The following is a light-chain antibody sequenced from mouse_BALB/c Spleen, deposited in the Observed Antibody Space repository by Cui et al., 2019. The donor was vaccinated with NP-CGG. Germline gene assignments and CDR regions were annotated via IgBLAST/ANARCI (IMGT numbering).Light chain of an antibody. V-gene: IGLV1*01. CDR3: ALWYSNHWV. Sequence: QAVVTQESALTTSPGETVTLTCHSSTGAITTSNYANWVQEKPDHLFTGLIGGTNNRAPGVPARFSCSLVGDKAALTIAGAQTEDEAIYFCALWYSNHWVFGGGTKLTVL. J-gene: IGLJ1*01. CDR2: GTN. CDR1: TGAITTSNY.